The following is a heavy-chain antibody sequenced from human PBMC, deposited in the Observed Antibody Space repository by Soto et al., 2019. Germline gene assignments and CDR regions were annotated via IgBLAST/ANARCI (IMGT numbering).Heavy chain of an antibody. CDR3: ARHNGYGAWLDA. D-gene: IGHD5-12*01. V-gene: IGHV1-2*02. CDR1: GYPFTGYY. CDR2: INPSSSDT. Sequence: SSVQVSCKASGYPFTGYYIHWVRQAPGQGLEWMGWINPSSSDTNYAQKFQGRVTMTRDTSISTAFMELNRLTFDDTAVYYCARHNGYGAWLDACGLGTLVTVSS. J-gene: IGHJ5*02.